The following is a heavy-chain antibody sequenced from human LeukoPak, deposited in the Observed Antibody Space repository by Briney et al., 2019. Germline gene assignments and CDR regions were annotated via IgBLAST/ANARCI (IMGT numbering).Heavy chain of an antibody. Sequence: GGSLRLSCAASGFTFSTFGMHCVRQAPGKGLEWVAFIQYDGSYKYYADSVKGRFTISRDNSKNTLYLQMNSLSSEDTAVYYCARPRFPYYRLSGPDYYYMDVWGKGTTVTVSS. J-gene: IGHJ6*03. CDR2: IQYDGSYK. D-gene: IGHD3-10*01. CDR1: GFTFSTFG. V-gene: IGHV3-30*02. CDR3: ARPRFPYYRLSGPDYYYMDV.